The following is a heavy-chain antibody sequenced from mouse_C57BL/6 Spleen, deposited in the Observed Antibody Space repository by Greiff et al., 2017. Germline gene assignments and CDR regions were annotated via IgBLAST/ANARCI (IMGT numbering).Heavy chain of an antibody. V-gene: IGHV1-82*01. D-gene: IGHD2-3*01. CDR3: AREKIYDGYYVPDY. J-gene: IGHJ2*01. CDR1: GYAFSSSW. Sequence: VQLQQSGPELVKPGASVKISCKASGYAFSSSWMNWVKQRPGKGLEWIGRIYPGDGDTNYNGKFKGKATLTADKSSSKADMQLSSLTSEDSAVYFCAREKIYDGYYVPDYWGQGTTLTVSS. CDR2: IYPGDGDT.